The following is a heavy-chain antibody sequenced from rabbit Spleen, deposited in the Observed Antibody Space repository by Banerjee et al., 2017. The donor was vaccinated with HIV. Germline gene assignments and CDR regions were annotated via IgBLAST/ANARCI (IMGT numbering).Heavy chain of an antibody. Sequence: QEQLEKSGGDLVKPGASLTLTCTASGFSFSSRYYMCWVRQAPGKGLEWIACIYDGATEYASWAKGRFTISKTSSPTVTLQMTSLTAADTATYFCARETSSGWGVISYYFNLWGPGTLVTVS. J-gene: IGHJ4*01. CDR3: ARETSSGWGVISYYFNL. V-gene: IGHV1S45*01. CDR1: GFSFSSRYY. D-gene: IGHD4-1*01. CDR2: IYDGAT.